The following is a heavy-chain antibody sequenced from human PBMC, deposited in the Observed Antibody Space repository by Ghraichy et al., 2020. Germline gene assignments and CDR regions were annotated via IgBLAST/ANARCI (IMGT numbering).Heavy chain of an antibody. CDR1: VFTFRTYA. CDR3: AKFARDWPNEYLQH. Sequence: ESLNISCAASVFTFRTYAMSWVRQAPGKGLEWVSAITDNSGTTYDAESVKGRFTISRDNSKNTLFLQMNSLRGEDTAVYYCAKFARDWPNEYLQHWGQGALVTVSS. V-gene: IGHV3-23*01. CDR2: ITDNSGTT. J-gene: IGHJ1*01. D-gene: IGHD3/OR15-3a*01.